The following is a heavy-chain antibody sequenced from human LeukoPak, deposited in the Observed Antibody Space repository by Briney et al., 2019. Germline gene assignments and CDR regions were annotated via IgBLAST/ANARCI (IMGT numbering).Heavy chain of an antibody. Sequence: GGSLRLSCAASGFTFSSYAMHWVRQAPGKGLEWVAVISYDGSNKYYADSVKGRFTISRDNSKNTLYLQTNSLRAEDTAVYYCARDLTGPDRDYWGQGTLVTVSS. J-gene: IGHJ4*02. V-gene: IGHV3-30*04. CDR3: ARDLTGPDRDY. D-gene: IGHD1-14*01. CDR2: ISYDGSNK. CDR1: GFTFSSYA.